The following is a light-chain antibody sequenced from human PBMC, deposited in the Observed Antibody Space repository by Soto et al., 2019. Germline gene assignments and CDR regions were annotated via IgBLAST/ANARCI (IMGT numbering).Light chain of an antibody. V-gene: IGKV1-39*01. CDR2: AAS. Sequence: DIQMTQSPSSLSASVGDRVTITCRASQSIDKYVNWYQQKPGKGPNLLIYAASNLRIGVPSRFRGSGSETDFTLTISSLLPEDFSTYFGQQSYSTPSITFGGGTKVEIK. CDR1: QSIDKY. J-gene: IGKJ4*01. CDR3: QQSYSTPSIT.